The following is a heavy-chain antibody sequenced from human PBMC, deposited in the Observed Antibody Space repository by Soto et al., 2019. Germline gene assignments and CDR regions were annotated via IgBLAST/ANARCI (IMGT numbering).Heavy chain of an antibody. CDR1: GGSISSSSFH. CDR3: ATRFYSSGVLFDY. Sequence: SETLSVTCTVAGGSISSSSFHWGWIRKPPGKGLEWIGSIYYSGSTYYNPSLKSRVTISVDTSKNQFSLKLTSVTAADTAVYYCATRFYSSGVLFDYWGRGTLVTVS. D-gene: IGHD3-10*01. V-gene: IGHV4-39*07. J-gene: IGHJ4*02. CDR2: IYYSGST.